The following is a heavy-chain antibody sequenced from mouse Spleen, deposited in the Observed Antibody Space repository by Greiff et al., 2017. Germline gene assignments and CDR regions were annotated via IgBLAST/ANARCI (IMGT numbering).Heavy chain of an antibody. V-gene: IGHV1-59*01. J-gene: IGHJ2*01. CDR1: GYTFTSYW. Sequence: QVQLKQPGAELVRPGTSVKLSCKASGYTFTSYWMHWVKQRPGQGLEWIGVIDPSDSYTNYNQKFKGKATLTVDTSSSTAYMQLSSLTSEDSAVYYCARNDYFDYWGQGTTLTVSS. CDR3: ARNDYFDY. CDR2: IDPSDSYT.